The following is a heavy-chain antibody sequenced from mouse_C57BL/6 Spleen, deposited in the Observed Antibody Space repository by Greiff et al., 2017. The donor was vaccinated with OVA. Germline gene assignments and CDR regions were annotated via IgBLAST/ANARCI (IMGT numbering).Heavy chain of an antibody. Sequence: VQLQQSGPELVKPGASVKIPCKASGYTFTDYNMDWVKQSHGKSLEWIGDINPNNGGTNYNQKFKGKATLTVDKSSSTAYMELRSLTSEDTAVYYCARRGYCGSSYYCDYWGQGTTLTVSS. CDR2: INPNNGGT. CDR1: GYTFTDYN. CDR3: ARRGYCGSSYYCDY. J-gene: IGHJ2*01. V-gene: IGHV1-18*01. D-gene: IGHD1-1*01.